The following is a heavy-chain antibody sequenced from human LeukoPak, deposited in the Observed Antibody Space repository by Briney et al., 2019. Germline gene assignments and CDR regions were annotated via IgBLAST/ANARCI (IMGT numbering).Heavy chain of an antibody. Sequence: ASVKVSCKASGNTFTDYYTNWVRQAPGQGLEWIGWINPKSGGTNYAQKFQGRVTMTRDTSISTAYMELNRLISDDSAVYYCARDKDGMDVWGQGTTVTVSS. J-gene: IGHJ6*02. CDR1: GNTFTDYY. CDR3: ARDKDGMDV. CDR2: INPKSGGT. D-gene: IGHD2-15*01. V-gene: IGHV1-2*02.